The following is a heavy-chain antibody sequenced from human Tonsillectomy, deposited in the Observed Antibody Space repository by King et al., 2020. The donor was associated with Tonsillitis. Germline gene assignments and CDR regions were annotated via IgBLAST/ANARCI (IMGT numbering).Heavy chain of an antibody. V-gene: IGHV5-51*01. CDR3: ARRRRYYYDSSGYSLVDY. D-gene: IGHD3-22*01. J-gene: IGHJ4*02. CDR1: GYSFTSYW. CDR2: IYPGDSDT. Sequence: QLVQAGAEVKKPGESLKISCKGSGYSFTSYWIGWVRQMPGKSLEWRGNIYPGDSDTRYSPSFQGQATISADKTINTAYLQWSSLKASDAAMYYCARRRRYYYDSSGYSLVDYWGQGTLVTVSS.